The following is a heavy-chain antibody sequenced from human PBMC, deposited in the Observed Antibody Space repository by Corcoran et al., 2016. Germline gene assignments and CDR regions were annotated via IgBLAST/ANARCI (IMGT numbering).Heavy chain of an antibody. Sequence: QQQQWGAGLLKPSETLSLTCAVYGGSFSGYYWSWIRQPPGKGLEWIGEINHSGSTNYNPSLKSRVTISVDTSKNQSSLKLSSVTAADTAVYYCAREPDYYDSSGPDRRDAFDIWGQGTMVTVSS. D-gene: IGHD3-22*01. CDR2: INHSGST. CDR3: AREPDYYDSSGPDRRDAFDI. J-gene: IGHJ3*02. CDR1: GGSFSGYY. V-gene: IGHV4-34*01.